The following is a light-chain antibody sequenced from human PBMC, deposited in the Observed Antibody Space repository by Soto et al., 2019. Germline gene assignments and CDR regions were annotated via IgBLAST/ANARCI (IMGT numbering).Light chain of an antibody. CDR1: QSVSSN. V-gene: IGKV3-15*01. CDR2: GAS. CDR3: QQYNNLFT. J-gene: IGKJ3*01. Sequence: EIVMTQSPATLSVSPGERATLSCRASQSVSSNLAWYQQKPGQATRLLIYGASTKATGIPTRFSSSGSGTEFTLTISSLRSEVLADSYCQQYNNLFTFGPGTKVDIK.